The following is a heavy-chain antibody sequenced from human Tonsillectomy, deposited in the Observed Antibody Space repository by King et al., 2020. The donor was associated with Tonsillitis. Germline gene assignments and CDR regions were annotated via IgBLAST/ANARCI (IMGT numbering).Heavy chain of an antibody. Sequence: VQLQQWGAGLLKPSETLSLTCAVYGGSFSGYYWSWIRQPPGKGLEWIGEINHSGSTNYNPSLKSRVTISVDTSKNQFSLKLSSVTAADTAVYYCARGRLVGYYDRSGYYSLGGNYFDYWGQGTLVTVSS. J-gene: IGHJ4*02. D-gene: IGHD3-22*01. CDR1: GGSFSGYY. CDR3: ARGRLVGYYDRSGYYSLGGNYFDY. V-gene: IGHV4-34*01. CDR2: INHSGST.